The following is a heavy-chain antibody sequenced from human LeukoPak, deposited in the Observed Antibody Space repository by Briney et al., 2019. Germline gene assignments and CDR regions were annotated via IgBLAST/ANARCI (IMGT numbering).Heavy chain of an antibody. Sequence: ASVKVSCRASGYTFTSYAMNWVRQAPGQGLEWMGWINTNTGNPTYAQGFTGRFVFSLDTSVSTAYLQISSLKAEDTAVYYCARVDYDILTGSPSNWFDPWGQGTLVTVSS. J-gene: IGHJ5*02. CDR3: ARVDYDILTGSPSNWFDP. CDR2: INTNTGNP. CDR1: GYTFTSYA. V-gene: IGHV7-4-1*02. D-gene: IGHD3-9*01.